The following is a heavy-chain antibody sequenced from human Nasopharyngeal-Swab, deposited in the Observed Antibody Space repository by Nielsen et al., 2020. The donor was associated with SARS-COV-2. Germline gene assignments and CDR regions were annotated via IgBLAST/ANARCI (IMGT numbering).Heavy chain of an antibody. J-gene: IGHJ6*02. Sequence: ASVKVSCKASGYTFTGYYMHWVRQAPGQGLEWMGWINPNSGGTNYAQKFQGRVTMTGDTSISTAYMELSRLRSDDTAVYYCARGGPRADPAYYYGMDVWGQGTTVTVSS. D-gene: IGHD3/OR15-3a*01. V-gene: IGHV1-2*02. CDR2: INPNSGGT. CDR1: GYTFTGYY. CDR3: ARGGPRADPAYYYGMDV.